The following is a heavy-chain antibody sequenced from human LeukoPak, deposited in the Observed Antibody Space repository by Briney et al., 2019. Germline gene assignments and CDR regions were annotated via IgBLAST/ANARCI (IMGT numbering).Heavy chain of an antibody. Sequence: SETLSLTCTVSGGSISSYYWSWIRQPPGKGLEWIGYIYYSGSTNYNPSLKSRVTISVDTSKNQFSLKLSSVTAADTAVYYCARAYYYDSSGRYHGGGYFDYWGQGTLVTVSS. D-gene: IGHD3-22*01. V-gene: IGHV4-59*01. CDR2: IYYSGST. J-gene: IGHJ4*02. CDR1: GGSISSYY. CDR3: ARAYYYDSSGRYHGGGYFDY.